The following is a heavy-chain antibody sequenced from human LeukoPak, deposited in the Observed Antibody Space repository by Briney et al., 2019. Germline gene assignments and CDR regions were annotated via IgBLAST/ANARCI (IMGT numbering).Heavy chain of an antibody. J-gene: IGHJ4*02. V-gene: IGHV3-33*01. Sequence: GGSLRLSCAASGFTFSSYDMHWVRQAPGKGLEWVAVIWYDGSNKYYVDSVKGRFTISRDNSKNTLYLQMNSLRAEDTAVYYCARDHVRLGELSSLGYWGQGTLVTVSS. CDR2: IWYDGSNK. CDR3: ARDHVRLGELSSLGY. D-gene: IGHD3-16*02. CDR1: GFTFSSYD.